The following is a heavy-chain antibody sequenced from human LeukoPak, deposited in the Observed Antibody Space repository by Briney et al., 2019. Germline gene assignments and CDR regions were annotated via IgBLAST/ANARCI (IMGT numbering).Heavy chain of an antibody. V-gene: IGHV4-31*03. J-gene: IGHJ3*02. CDR2: IYYSGST. Sequence: SQTLSLTCTVSGGSISSGGYYWSWIRQHPGKGLEWIGYIYYSGSTYYNPSLKSRVTISVDTSKNQFSLKLSSVTAADTAVYYCARRDSSGWESVFDIWGQGTMVTVSS. CDR3: ARRDSSGWESVFDI. CDR1: GGSISSGGYY. D-gene: IGHD6-25*01.